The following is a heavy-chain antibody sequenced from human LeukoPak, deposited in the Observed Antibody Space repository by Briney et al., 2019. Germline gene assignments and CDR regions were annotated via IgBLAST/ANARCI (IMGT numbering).Heavy chain of an antibody. V-gene: IGHV4-61*02. J-gene: IGHJ4*02. Sequence: SQTLSLTCTVSGGSISSGSYYWSWIRQPAGKGLEWIGRIYRTGSTEFSPSLKSRVTISVDTSKNQFSLNLRSVTAADTAVYYCAAESDSAWFTGGDFDYWGQGTLVTVSS. CDR1: GGSISSGSYY. CDR3: AAESDSAWFTGGDFDY. D-gene: IGHD2-8*02. CDR2: IYRTGST.